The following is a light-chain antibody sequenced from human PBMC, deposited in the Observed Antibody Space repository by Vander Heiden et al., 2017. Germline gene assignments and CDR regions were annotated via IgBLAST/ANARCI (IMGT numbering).Light chain of an antibody. V-gene: IGKV1D-12*01. CDR3: QQANSFPPGFT. J-gene: IGKJ3*01. CDR2: AAS. Sequence: DIQMTQSPSSVSVSVGDRVTITCRASQGISNWLAWYQQKPGKAPKLLIYAASSLQSGVPSRFSGSGSGTDFTLTISSLQPEDSATYYCQQANSFPPGFTFGPGTKVDIK. CDR1: QGISNW.